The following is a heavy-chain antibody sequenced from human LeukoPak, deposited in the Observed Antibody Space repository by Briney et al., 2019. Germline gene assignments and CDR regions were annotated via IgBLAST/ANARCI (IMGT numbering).Heavy chain of an antibody. J-gene: IGHJ4*02. Sequence: GASVKVSCKASGYTFTSYDINWVRQATGQGLEWMGWMNPNSANTGYAQKFQGRVTMIRDTSISTAYMELSSLRSEDTAVYYCARGLYDYDSSGYYYIDYWGQGTLVTVSS. V-gene: IGHV1-8*01. CDR1: GYTFTSYD. D-gene: IGHD3-22*01. CDR2: MNPNSANT. CDR3: ARGLYDYDSSGYYYIDY.